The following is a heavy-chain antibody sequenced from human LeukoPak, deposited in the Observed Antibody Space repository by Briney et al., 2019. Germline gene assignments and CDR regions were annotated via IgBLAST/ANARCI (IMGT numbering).Heavy chain of an antibody. V-gene: IGHV3-21*01. D-gene: IGHD2-2*01. Sequence: GGSLRLSCAASGFTFSSSAWTWVRKAPGKGLEWVSSISTSSRYIYYKDSVRGRFTISRDDAKNSLYLEMNSLRAEDTAVYYCARADCSSSTCYLRRSWFDPWGQGTLVTVSS. CDR3: ARADCSSSTCYLRRSWFDP. CDR1: GFTFSSSA. J-gene: IGHJ5*02. CDR2: ISTSSRYI.